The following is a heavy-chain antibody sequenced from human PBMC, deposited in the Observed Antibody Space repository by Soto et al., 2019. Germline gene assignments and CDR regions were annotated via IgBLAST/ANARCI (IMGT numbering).Heavy chain of an antibody. J-gene: IGHJ6*02. V-gene: IGHV3-23*01. CDR2: ISGSGVST. D-gene: IGHD3-16*02. CDR1: GFTFSSYA. Sequence: GGSLRLSCAASGFTFSSYAMSWVRQAPGKGLEWVSTISGSGVSTYYADSVKGRFTISKDNSKNTLYVQMNSLRAEDTAVYYCAKDSPKGELSVLDYYGMDVWGQGTTVTVSS. CDR3: AKDSPKGELSVLDYYGMDV.